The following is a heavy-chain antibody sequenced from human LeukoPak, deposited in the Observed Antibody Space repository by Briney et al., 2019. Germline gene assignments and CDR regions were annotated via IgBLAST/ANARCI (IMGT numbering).Heavy chain of an antibody. CDR2: MYYSGRT. D-gene: IGHD3-3*01. V-gene: IGHV4-59*01. CDR1: GGSISSYY. J-gene: IGHJ4*02. CDR3: ARGSDYGDY. Sequence: MASETLSLTCTVSGGSISSYYWSWIRQPPGKGLEWIGYMYYSGRTNYNPSLKSRVTISINTSKNQLSLRLSSVTAADTAVYYCARGSDYGDYWGQGTLVTVSS.